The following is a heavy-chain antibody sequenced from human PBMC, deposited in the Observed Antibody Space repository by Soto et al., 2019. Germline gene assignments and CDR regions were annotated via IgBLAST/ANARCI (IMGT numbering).Heavy chain of an antibody. CDR3: AKDGNWLDVYYDV. CDR1: GIEFSNYA. J-gene: IGHJ4*02. D-gene: IGHD3-16*01. Sequence: EVQLLESGGGLVQPGGSLRLSCVGSGIEFSNYAMSWVRQAPGKGLEWVSIVSASGRSRYHADSVKGRFTIFRDNSKNPLYLHMTNLRAEDTAVYYCAKDGNWLDVYYDVWGQGTPVTVSS. V-gene: IGHV3-23*01. CDR2: VSASGRSR.